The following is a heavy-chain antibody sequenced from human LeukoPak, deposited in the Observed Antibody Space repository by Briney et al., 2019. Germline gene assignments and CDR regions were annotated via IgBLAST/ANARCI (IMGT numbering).Heavy chain of an antibody. D-gene: IGHD1-26*01. J-gene: IGHJ3*02. V-gene: IGHV4-59*01. Sequence: PSETLSLTCTVSGGSISSYYWSWIRQPPGKGLEWIGYIYYSGSTNYNPSLKSRVTISVDTSKNQFSLKLSSVTAADTAVYYCAGVDILGIDAFDIWGQGTMVTVSS. CDR2: IYYSGST. CDR1: GGSISSYY. CDR3: AGVDILGIDAFDI.